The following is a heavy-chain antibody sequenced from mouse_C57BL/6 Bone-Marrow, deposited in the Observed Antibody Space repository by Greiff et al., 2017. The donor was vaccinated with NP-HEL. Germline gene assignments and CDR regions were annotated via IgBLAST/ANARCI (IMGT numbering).Heavy chain of an antibody. Sequence: EVQLQQSGPELVKPGASVKMSCKASGYTFTDYNMHWVKQSHGKSLEWIGYINPNNGGTSYNQKFKGKATLTVNKSSSTAYMELRSLTSEDSAVYDCARSGYYGSSYRVYYAMDYWGQGTSVTVSS. CDR3: ARSGYYGSSYRVYYAMDY. CDR2: INPNNGGT. V-gene: IGHV1-22*01. J-gene: IGHJ4*01. D-gene: IGHD1-1*01. CDR1: GYTFTDYN.